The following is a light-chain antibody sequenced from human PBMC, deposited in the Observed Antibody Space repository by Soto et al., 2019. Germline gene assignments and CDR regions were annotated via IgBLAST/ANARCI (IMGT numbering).Light chain of an antibody. CDR3: SSYTSISTCV. CDR1: SSDVGDYNY. J-gene: IGLJ1*01. Sequence: QSVLTQPASVSGSPGQSITISCTGTSSDVGDYNYVSWYQQHPGKAPKLMIYDVSNRPSGVSNRFSGSKSGNTASLTISGLQAEDEADYYCSSYTSISTCVFGTGTKSPS. CDR2: DVS. V-gene: IGLV2-14*01.